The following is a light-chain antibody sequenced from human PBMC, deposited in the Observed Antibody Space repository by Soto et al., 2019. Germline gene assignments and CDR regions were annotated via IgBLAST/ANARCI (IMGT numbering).Light chain of an antibody. CDR3: QQYNTYSPT. V-gene: IGKV1-5*03. CDR1: QSISSW. Sequence: DIQMTQSPSTLSAFVGDRVTITCRASQSISSWLAWYQQKPGKAPNLLIYKASSVESGVPSRFSGSGSGTEFTLTISSLQPDDFATYYCQQYNTYSPTFGQGTKVEIK. CDR2: KAS. J-gene: IGKJ1*01.